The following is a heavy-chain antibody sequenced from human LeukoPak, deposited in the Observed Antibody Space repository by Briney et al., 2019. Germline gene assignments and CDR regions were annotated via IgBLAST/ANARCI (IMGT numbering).Heavy chain of an antibody. D-gene: IGHD3-10*01. Sequence: SGGSLRLSCAASGFTFSNYWMHWVRQAPGKGLVWVSRINSDGINTSYADSVKGRFTISRDNAKNTLNLQMNSLRAEDTAVYYCAKEAVWFGRSPGPWRNWFDPWGQGTLVTVSS. CDR2: INSDGINT. CDR1: GFTFSNYW. V-gene: IGHV3-74*01. CDR3: AKEAVWFGRSPGPWRNWFDP. J-gene: IGHJ5*02.